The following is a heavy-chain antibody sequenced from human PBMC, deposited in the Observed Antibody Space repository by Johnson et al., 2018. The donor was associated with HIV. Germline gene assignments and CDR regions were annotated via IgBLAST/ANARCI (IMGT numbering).Heavy chain of an antibody. CDR1: GFIFTSYG. CDR2: IRYDGSNK. CDR3: AKCILGNSLIDAFDI. V-gene: IGHV3-30*02. Sequence: QVQLVESGGGVVQPGGSLRLSCAASGFIFTSYGMHWVRQAPGKGLEWVTFIRYDGSNKYYADSVKGRFTISRDNSKNTVYLQMSSLRAEDTAVYYCAKCILGNSLIDAFDIWGQGTMVTVSS. J-gene: IGHJ3*02. D-gene: IGHD3-9*01.